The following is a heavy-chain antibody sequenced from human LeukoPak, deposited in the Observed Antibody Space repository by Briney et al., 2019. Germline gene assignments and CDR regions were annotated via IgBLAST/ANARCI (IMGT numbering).Heavy chain of an antibody. J-gene: IGHJ6*02. CDR1: GFIFSTYW. CDR3: ARDYYYGMDV. Sequence: GGSLRLSCAASGFIFSTYWMHWVRQVPGKGLVWVSRINGDGSSTSYADSVKGRFTISRDNAKNTLYLQMNSLRAEDTAVYYCARDYYYGMDVWGQGITITVSS. CDR2: INGDGSST. V-gene: IGHV3-74*01.